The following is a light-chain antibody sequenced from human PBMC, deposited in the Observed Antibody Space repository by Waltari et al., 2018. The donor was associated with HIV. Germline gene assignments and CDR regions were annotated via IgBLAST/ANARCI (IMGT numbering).Light chain of an antibody. Sequence: EIVMTQSPATLSVSPGGRATLFCRASQSVSSNLAWYQQKPGQGPSLLIYGATTRATGFPARFGGSGSGTEFTLTISSLQSEDFGVYYCQQYNKGPLVITFGQGTRLEI. J-gene: IGKJ5*01. CDR2: GAT. CDR3: QQYNKGPLVIT. V-gene: IGKV3-15*01. CDR1: QSVSSN.